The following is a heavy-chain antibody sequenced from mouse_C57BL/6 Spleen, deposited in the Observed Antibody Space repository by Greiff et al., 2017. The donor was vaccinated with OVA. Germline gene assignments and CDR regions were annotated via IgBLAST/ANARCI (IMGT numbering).Heavy chain of an antibody. Sequence: LQESGPGLVKPSQSLSLTCSVTGYSITSGYYWNWIRQFPGNKLEWMGYISYDGSNNYNPSLKNRISITRDTSKNQFFLKLNSVTTEDTATYYCARNYDYDGDYYAMDYWGQGTSVTVSS. CDR1: GYSITSGYY. CDR3: ARNYDYDGDYYAMDY. V-gene: IGHV3-6*01. D-gene: IGHD2-4*01. J-gene: IGHJ4*01. CDR2: ISYDGSN.